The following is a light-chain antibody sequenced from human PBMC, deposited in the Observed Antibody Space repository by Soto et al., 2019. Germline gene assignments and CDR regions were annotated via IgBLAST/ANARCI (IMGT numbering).Light chain of an antibody. CDR1: QSISIW. CDR3: QQYHSYPFT. Sequence: DIQMTQSPSTLSASVGDRVTITCRASQSISIWLAWYQQKPGKAPKILIYKASSLESGVPSRFSGSGSGTEFTLTISSLQPDDFASYYCQQYHSYPFTFGQATRLDI. V-gene: IGKV1-5*03. J-gene: IGKJ5*01. CDR2: KAS.